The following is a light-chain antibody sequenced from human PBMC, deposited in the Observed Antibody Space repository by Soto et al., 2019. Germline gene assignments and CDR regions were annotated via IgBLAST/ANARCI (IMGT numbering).Light chain of an antibody. Sequence: QSVLTQPPSASGTPGQRVTISCSGSSSNIGSNYVYWYQQLPGTAPTLLIYRNNQRPSGVPDRFSGSKSGNSASLAISGLRSEYEAAYYCAAWDDSLSGWVFCGGTNLTVL. CDR2: RNN. CDR3: AAWDDSLSGWV. J-gene: IGLJ3*02. V-gene: IGLV1-47*01. CDR1: SSNIGSNY.